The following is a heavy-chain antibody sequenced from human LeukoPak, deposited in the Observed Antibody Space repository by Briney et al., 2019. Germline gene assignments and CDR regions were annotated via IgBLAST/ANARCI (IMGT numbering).Heavy chain of an antibody. D-gene: IGHD3-10*01. J-gene: IGHJ1*01. V-gene: IGHV1-69*05. Sequence: GASVKVSCKASGGTFSSYAISWVRQAPGQGLEWMGRIIPIFGTANYAQKFQGRVTITTDESTSTAYMELSSLRSEDTAVYCCARDRGSGSYYRGVPEYFQHWGQGTLVTVSS. CDR3: ARDRGSGSYYRGVPEYFQH. CDR1: GGTFSSYA. CDR2: IIPIFGTA.